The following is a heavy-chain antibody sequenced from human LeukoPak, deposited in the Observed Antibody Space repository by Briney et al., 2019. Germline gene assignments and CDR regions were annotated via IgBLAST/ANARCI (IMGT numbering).Heavy chain of an antibody. CDR1: GYTLTELS. CDR3: ATVGPYYYDSSGYY. CDR2: FDPEDGET. V-gene: IGHV1-24*01. D-gene: IGHD3-22*01. Sequence: ASVKVSCKVSGYTLTELSMHWVRQVPGKGLEWMGGFDPEDGETIYAQKFQGRVTMTEDTSTDTAYMELSSLRSEDTAVYYCATVGPYYYDSSGYYWGQGTLVTVSS. J-gene: IGHJ4*02.